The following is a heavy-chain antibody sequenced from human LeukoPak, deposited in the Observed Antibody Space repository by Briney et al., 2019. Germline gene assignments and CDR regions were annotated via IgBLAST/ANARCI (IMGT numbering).Heavy chain of an antibody. CDR1: GNSFSSGYY. V-gene: IGHV4-38-2*01. CDR3: AGQHDTNGYYFY. CDR2: TYHSGSI. D-gene: IGHD3-22*01. J-gene: IGHJ4*02. Sequence: TSETLSLTCAVTGNSFSSGYYWGWIRPPPGKGLEWIGSTYHSGSIYYNPSLKSRVTISVDTSKNRFSLKLSSVTAADTAVYYCAGQHDTNGYYFYWGQGTLVTVSS.